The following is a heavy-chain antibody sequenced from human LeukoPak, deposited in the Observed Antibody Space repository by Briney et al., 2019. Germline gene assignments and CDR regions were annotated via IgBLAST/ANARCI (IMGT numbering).Heavy chain of an antibody. CDR3: AKVGSVVPSFDY. CDR2: ISGSGGST. CDR1: GFTFSSYA. V-gene: IGHV3-23*01. J-gene: IGHJ4*02. D-gene: IGHD3-10*01. Sequence: GGSLRLSCAASGFTFSSYAMSWVRQAPGMGLEWVSAISGSGGSTYYADSVKGRFTISRNNSKNTLYLQMNSLRAEDTAVYYCAKVGSVVPSFDYWGQGTLVTVSS.